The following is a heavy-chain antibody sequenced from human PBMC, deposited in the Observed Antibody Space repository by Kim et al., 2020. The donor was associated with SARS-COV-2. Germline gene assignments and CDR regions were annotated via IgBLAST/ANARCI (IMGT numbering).Heavy chain of an antibody. CDR1: GGSFSGYY. D-gene: IGHD3-9*01. CDR3: ARERRLRYFDWFPRGAFDI. V-gene: IGHV4-34*01. CDR2: INHSGST. Sequence: SETLSLTCAAYGGSFSGYYWSWIRQPPGKGLEWIGEINHSGSTNYNPSLKSRVTISVDTSKNQFSLKLSSVTAADTAVYYCARERRLRYFDWFPRGAFDIWGQGTMVTVSS. J-gene: IGHJ3*02.